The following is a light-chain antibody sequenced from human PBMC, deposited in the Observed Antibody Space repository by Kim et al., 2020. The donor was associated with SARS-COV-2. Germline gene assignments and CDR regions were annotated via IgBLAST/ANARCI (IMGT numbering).Light chain of an antibody. J-gene: IGKJ2*03. CDR2: DAS. Sequence: LSPGEGATRSCRASQSVSSYLAWYQQKPGQAPRLLIYDASNRATGIPARFSGSGSGTDFTLTISSLEPEDFAVYYCQQRSNWPPYSFGQGTKLEI. CDR3: QQRSNWPPYS. V-gene: IGKV3-11*01. CDR1: QSVSSY.